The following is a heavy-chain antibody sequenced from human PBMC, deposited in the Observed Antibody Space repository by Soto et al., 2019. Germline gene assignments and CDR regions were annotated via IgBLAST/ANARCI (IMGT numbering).Heavy chain of an antibody. CDR1: GFTFSSYA. J-gene: IGHJ3*02. CDR2: ISGSGGNI. D-gene: IGHD3-22*01. Sequence: PGGSLRLSCAASGFTFSSYAMSWVRQAPGKGLDWVSGISGSGGNINYADSVKSRFTISRDNSKNTLYLQMNSPRAEDTAVYYCAKDSPYYYDSSDSVGAFDIWGQGTMVTVSS. V-gene: IGHV3-23*01. CDR3: AKDSPYYYDSSDSVGAFDI.